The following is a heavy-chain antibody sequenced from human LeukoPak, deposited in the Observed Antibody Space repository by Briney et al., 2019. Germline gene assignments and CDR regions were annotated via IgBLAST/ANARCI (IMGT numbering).Heavy chain of an antibody. J-gene: IGHJ4*02. Sequence: SETLSLTCTVSGGSISSGGYYWSWIRQHPGKGLEWIGYIYYSGGTYYNPSLKSRVTISVDTSKNQFSLKLSSVTAADTAVYYCARDYCSSTSCYFGNWGQGTLVTVSS. CDR1: GGSISSGGYY. D-gene: IGHD2-2*01. CDR2: IYYSGGT. CDR3: ARDYCSSTSCYFGN. V-gene: IGHV4-31*03.